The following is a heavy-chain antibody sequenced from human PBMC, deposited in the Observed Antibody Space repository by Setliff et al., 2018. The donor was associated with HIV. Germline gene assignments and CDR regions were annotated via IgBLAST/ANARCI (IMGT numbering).Heavy chain of an antibody. V-gene: IGHV1-2*02. CDR2: IIPKSGET. CDR3: ARVVDRDYDFWSAYEY. CDR1: GYTFTAHH. J-gene: IGHJ4*02. D-gene: IGHD3-3*01. Sequence: ASVKVSCKSSGYTFTAHHIHWVRQAPGQGPEWMGWIIPKSGETSYAEKFRGRVTMTRDTSLSTAYMELSWLTSDDTAVYYCARVVDRDYDFWSAYEYWGQGTMVTSPQ.